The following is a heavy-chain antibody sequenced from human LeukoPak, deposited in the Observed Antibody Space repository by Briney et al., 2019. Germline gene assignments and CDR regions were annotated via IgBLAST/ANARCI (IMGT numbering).Heavy chain of an antibody. V-gene: IGHV3-48*03. J-gene: IGHJ3*02. CDR1: GFTFSSYE. CDR2: ISSSGSTI. Sequence: GGSLRLSCAASGFTFSSYEMNWVRQAPGKGLEWVSYISSSGSTIYYADSVKGRFTISRDNAKNSLYLQMNSLRAEDTAVYYCAGSYSTSDAFDIWGQGTMVTVSS. CDR3: AGSYSTSDAFDI. D-gene: IGHD1-26*01.